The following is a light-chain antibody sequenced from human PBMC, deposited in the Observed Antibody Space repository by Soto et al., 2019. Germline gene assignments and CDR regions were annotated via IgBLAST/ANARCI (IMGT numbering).Light chain of an antibody. CDR3: NSYTISTTYV. J-gene: IGLJ1*01. CDR1: SSDVGHSNH. Sequence: QSALTQPASVSGSPGQSITISCTGSSSDVGHSNHVSWYQQHPGKAPKLIIYGVTNRPSGISNRFSGSKSGSTASLTISGLQPEDEADYYCNSYTISTTYVFGNGTKVTVL. CDR2: GVT. V-gene: IGLV2-14*03.